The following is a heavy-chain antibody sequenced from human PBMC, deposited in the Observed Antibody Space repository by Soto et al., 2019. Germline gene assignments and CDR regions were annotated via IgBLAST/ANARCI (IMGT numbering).Heavy chain of an antibody. CDR2: ISSSSSSI. Sequence: EVPLVESGGGLVKPGGSLRLSCAASGFTFSSYSMNWVRQAPGKGLEWVSSISSSSSSIYYADSVKGRFTISRDNAKNSLYLQMNSLRAEDTAVYYCARMGSQRYYYYGMDVWGQGTTVTVSS. CDR1: GFTFSSYS. J-gene: IGHJ6*02. CDR3: ARMGSQRYYYYGMDV. V-gene: IGHV3-21*01. D-gene: IGHD6-25*01.